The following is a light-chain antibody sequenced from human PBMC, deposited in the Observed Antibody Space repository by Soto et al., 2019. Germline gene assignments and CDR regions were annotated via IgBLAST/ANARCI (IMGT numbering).Light chain of an antibody. J-gene: IGKJ5*01. CDR2: GAS. Sequence: EIVMTQSPDTLPVSPGERATLSCRARQSVSSNLAWYQQKPGQAPRLLIYGASTRATGIPARFSGSGSGTESTLTISSLQSEDFAVYYCQQYNNWPPTTFGQGTRLAIK. V-gene: IGKV3D-15*01. CDR3: QQYNNWPPTT. CDR1: QSVSSN.